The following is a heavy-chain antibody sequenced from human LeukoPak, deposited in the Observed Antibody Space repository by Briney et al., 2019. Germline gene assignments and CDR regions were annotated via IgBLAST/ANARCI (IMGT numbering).Heavy chain of an antibody. CDR3: AREEYSSSSGWFDP. CDR1: GGSISSYY. Sequence: SETLPLTCTVSGGSISSYYWSWIRQPPGKGLEWIGYIYYSGSTNYNPSLKSRVTISVDTSKNQFSLKLSSVTAADTAVYYCAREEYSSSSGWFDPWGQGTLVTVSS. V-gene: IGHV4-59*01. CDR2: IYYSGST. J-gene: IGHJ5*02. D-gene: IGHD6-6*01.